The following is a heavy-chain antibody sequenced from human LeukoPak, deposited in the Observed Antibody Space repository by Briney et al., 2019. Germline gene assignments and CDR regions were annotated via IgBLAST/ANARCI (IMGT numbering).Heavy chain of an antibody. J-gene: IGHJ4*02. CDR1: GGSIRNDNYY. D-gene: IGHD2-21*02. CDR2: IYYSGST. Sequence: SETLSLTCTVSGGSIRNDNYYCGLIRQPPGKGLEWIGSIYYSGSTYYNPSLKSRVTISVDTSKNQFSLKLSSVTAADTAVYYCAREVDCGGDCYAPGEDYWGQGTLVTVSS. CDR3: AREVDCGGDCYAPGEDY. V-gene: IGHV4-39*07.